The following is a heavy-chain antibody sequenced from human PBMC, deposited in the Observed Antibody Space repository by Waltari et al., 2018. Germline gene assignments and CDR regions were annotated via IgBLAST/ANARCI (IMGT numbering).Heavy chain of an antibody. D-gene: IGHD1-26*01. CDR2: ISYDGSNK. Sequence: QVQLVESGGGVVQPGRSLRLSCAASGFTFSSYGMPWVRQAPGKGLEWVAVISYDGSNKYYADSVKGRFTISRDNSKNTLYLQMNSLRAEDTAVYYCAKDQEWELRDFYYYYGMDVWGQGTTVTVSS. J-gene: IGHJ6*02. CDR1: GFTFSSYG. CDR3: AKDQEWELRDFYYYYGMDV. V-gene: IGHV3-30*18.